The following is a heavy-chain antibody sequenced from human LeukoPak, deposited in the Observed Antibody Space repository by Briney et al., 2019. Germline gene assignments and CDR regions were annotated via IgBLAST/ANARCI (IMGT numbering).Heavy chain of an antibody. V-gene: IGHV3-23*01. CDR1: GFTFSSYA. D-gene: IGHD6-13*01. CDR3: AKDGYSNSRYDWFDP. J-gene: IGHJ5*02. Sequence: GGSLRLSCAASGFTFSSYAISWVRQAPGKGLEWVSGISSGGSTYHADSVKGRFTISRDNSKNTLYLQMNSLRAEDTAVYYCAKDGYSNSRYDWFDPWRQRTLVTVSS. CDR2: ISSGGST.